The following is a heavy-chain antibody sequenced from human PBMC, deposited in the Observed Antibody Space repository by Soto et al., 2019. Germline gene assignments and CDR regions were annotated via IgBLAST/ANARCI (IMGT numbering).Heavy chain of an antibody. D-gene: IGHD3-22*01. V-gene: IGHV3-48*02. Sequence: PGGSLRLSCAASGFTFSSYSMNWVRQAPGKGLEWVSYISSSSSTIYYADSVKGRFTISRDNAKNSLYLQMNSLRDEDTAVYYCAREPRYYYDSSGYLNWFEPWGQGTLVTVSS. CDR3: AREPRYYYDSSGYLNWFEP. CDR1: GFTFSSYS. CDR2: ISSSSSTI. J-gene: IGHJ5*02.